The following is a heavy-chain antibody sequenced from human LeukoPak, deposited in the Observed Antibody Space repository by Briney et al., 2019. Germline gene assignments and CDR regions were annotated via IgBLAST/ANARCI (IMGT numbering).Heavy chain of an antibody. CDR1: GGSVSSSSHY. D-gene: IGHD2-15*01. V-gene: IGHV4-39*01. Sequence: PSETLSLTCTVSGGSVSSSSHYWNWIRQPPGKGLEWIGSIYYSGSTNYNPSLQSRVTISVDTSKNQFSLRLSSVTAADTAMYYCARRDCSGGSCFFQHWGQGTLVTVSS. J-gene: IGHJ1*01. CDR3: ARRDCSGGSCFFQH. CDR2: IYYSGST.